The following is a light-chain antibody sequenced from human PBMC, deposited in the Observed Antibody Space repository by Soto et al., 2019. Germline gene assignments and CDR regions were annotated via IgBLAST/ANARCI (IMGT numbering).Light chain of an antibody. CDR1: SSSIGSNY. CDR2: RNN. CDR3: AAWDDSLSGVA. Sequence: QSVLTQPPSASGTPGQRVTISCSGSSSSIGSNYVYWYQQLPGTAPKLLIYRNNQRPSGVPDRFSGSKSGTSASLAISGLRSEDEAYYYCAAWDDSLSGVAFGGGTKLTVL. J-gene: IGLJ2*01. V-gene: IGLV1-47*01.